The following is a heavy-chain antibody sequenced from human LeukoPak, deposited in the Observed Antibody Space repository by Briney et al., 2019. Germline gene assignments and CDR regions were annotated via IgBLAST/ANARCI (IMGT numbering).Heavy chain of an antibody. J-gene: IGHJ6*03. D-gene: IGHD3-10*01. CDR3: ASAYGSVSYKHYFYYYRDV. Sequence: ASVKVSCKASGYTFTGYYMHWVRQAPGQGLEWMGRINPNSGGTNYAQKFQGRVTMTRDTSISTAYMELSRLRSDDTAVYYCASAYGSVSYKHYFYYYRDVWGKGPAVTVSS. CDR2: INPNSGGT. CDR1: GYTFTGYY. V-gene: IGHV1-2*06.